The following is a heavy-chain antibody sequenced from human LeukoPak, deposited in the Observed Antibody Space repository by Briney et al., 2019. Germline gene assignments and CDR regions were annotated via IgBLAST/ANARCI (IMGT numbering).Heavy chain of an antibody. D-gene: IGHD2-15*01. Sequence: GGSLRLSCAASGFTFSSYGMHWVRQAPGKGLEWVSYISSSGGTIYYADSVKGRFTISRDNAKNSLYLQMNSLTTEDTAVYYCARAAYCSGGTCYGAFDIWGQGTMVTVSP. CDR3: ARAAYCSGGTCYGAFDI. J-gene: IGHJ3*02. V-gene: IGHV3-48*04. CDR2: ISSSGGTI. CDR1: GFTFSSYG.